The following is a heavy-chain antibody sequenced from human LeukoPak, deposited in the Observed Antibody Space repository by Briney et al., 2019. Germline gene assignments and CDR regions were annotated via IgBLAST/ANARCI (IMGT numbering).Heavy chain of an antibody. CDR1: GYTFTGYY. CDR2: INPNSGGT. CDR3: ARGGKNEVVVIISIDY. V-gene: IGHV1-2*02. D-gene: IGHD3-22*01. Sequence: GASVKVSCKASGYTFTGYYMHWVRQAPGQGLEWMGWINPNSGGTNYAQKFQGRVTMTRDTSTSTVYMELSSLRSEDTAVYYCARGGKNEVVVIISIDYWGQGTLVTVSS. J-gene: IGHJ4*02.